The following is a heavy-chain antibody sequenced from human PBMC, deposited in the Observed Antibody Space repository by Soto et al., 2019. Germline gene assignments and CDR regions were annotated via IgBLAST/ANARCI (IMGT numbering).Heavy chain of an antibody. Sequence: QVKLQESGPGLVKPSGTLSLTCAAPGASITSSNWWSWVRHPPGKGLEWIGEIYHSGSTNYNPSLKSRVTISVDKSKNQFSLKLSSVTAADTAVYYCARVVGGYYYGMDVWGQGTTVTVSS. V-gene: IGHV4-4*02. J-gene: IGHJ6*02. D-gene: IGHD2-2*01. CDR1: GASITSSNW. CDR2: IYHSGST. CDR3: ARVVGGYYYGMDV.